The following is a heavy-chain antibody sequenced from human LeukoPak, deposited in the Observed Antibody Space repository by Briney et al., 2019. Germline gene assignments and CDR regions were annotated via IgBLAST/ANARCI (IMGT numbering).Heavy chain of an antibody. J-gene: IGHJ4*02. CDR3: ARGPYYYDSSGYRY. Sequence: APVKVSCKASGYTFTGYYMHWVRQAPGQGLEWMGWINPNSGGTNYAQKFQGRVTMTRDTSISTAYMELSRLRSDDTAVYYCARGPYYYDSSGYRYWGQGTLVTVSS. CDR2: INPNSGGT. D-gene: IGHD3-22*01. CDR1: GYTFTGYY. V-gene: IGHV1-2*02.